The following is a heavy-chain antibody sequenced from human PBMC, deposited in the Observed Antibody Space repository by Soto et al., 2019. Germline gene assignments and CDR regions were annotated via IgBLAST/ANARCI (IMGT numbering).Heavy chain of an antibody. D-gene: IGHD3-10*01. Sequence: QVQLVESGGGVVQPGRSLRLSCAASGFPFTSYGMHWVREGPDKGLEWVAIISYDGSEKYYADSVKGRFTISRDNSKNTLYLQMNSLRPEDTALYYCVGGHYYFDYRGQGTLVIVSS. CDR1: GFPFTSYG. V-gene: IGHV3-30*03. J-gene: IGHJ4*02. CDR3: VGGHYYFDY. CDR2: ISYDGSEK.